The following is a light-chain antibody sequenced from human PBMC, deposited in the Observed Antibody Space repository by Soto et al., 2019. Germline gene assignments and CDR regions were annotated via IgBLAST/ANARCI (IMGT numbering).Light chain of an antibody. Sequence: EIVLKQSPGTLSLSPGERATLSCRASQSVSSRLAWYQQKAGQAPRLLIYGASIRATGIPDRFSGSGSGTDFTLTISRLEPEDFALYFCQQYGSSAPITFGQGTRLEIK. J-gene: IGKJ5*01. CDR1: QSVSSR. V-gene: IGKV3-20*01. CDR3: QQYGSSAPIT. CDR2: GAS.